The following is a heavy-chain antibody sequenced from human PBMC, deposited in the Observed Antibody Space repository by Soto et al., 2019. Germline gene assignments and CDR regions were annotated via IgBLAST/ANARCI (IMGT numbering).Heavy chain of an antibody. J-gene: IGHJ6*04. Sequence: EVQLVESGGGLVKPGGSLRLSCAASGFTFSSYSMNWVRQAPGKGLEWVSSISSSSSYIYYADSVKGRCTISRDNSKDSLYLQMNSLGAEDTAVYYCARSPQYYYGSGIFRVDPVDVWGKGTTVTVAS. D-gene: IGHD3-10*01. V-gene: IGHV3-21*01. CDR2: ISSSSSYI. CDR1: GFTFSSYS. CDR3: ARSPQYYYGSGIFRVDPVDV.